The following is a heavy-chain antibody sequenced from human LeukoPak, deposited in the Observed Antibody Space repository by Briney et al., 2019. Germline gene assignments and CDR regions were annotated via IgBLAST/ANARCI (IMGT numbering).Heavy chain of an antibody. CDR2: INTNTGNP. D-gene: IGHD5-18*01. CDR3: ATERGYSYGYDGNWFDP. J-gene: IGHJ5*02. V-gene: IGHV7-4-1*02. CDR1: GYTFTSYA. Sequence: ASVKVSCKASGYTFTSYAMNWVRQAPGQGLEWMGWINTNTGNPTYAQGFTGRFVFSLDTSVSTAYLQISSLKAEDTAVYYCATERGYSYGYDGNWFDPWGQGTLVTVSS.